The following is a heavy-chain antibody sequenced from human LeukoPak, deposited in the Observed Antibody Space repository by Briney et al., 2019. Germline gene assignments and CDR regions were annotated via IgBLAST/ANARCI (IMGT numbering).Heavy chain of an antibody. CDR2: ISNSGST. Sequence: PSETLSLTCTVSGGSISSYYWSWIRQPPGKGLEWIGYISNSGSTNYNPSLQSRVTISVDRSKNQLSMELNSVTAADTAVYYCVRLQPNTGEWAFGIWGQGTTVSVS. CDR3: VRLQPNTGEWAFGI. CDR1: GGSISSYY. J-gene: IGHJ3*02. V-gene: IGHV4-59*01. D-gene: IGHD1-1*01.